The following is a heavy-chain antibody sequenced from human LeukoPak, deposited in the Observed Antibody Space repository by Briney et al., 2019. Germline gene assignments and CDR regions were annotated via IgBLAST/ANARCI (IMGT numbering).Heavy chain of an antibody. V-gene: IGHV4-4*07. CDR2: MDATGST. CDR1: GGSINRYF. Sequence: SETLSLTCTVSGGSINRYFWNWIRQPAGEELEWIGRMDATGSTNYNPSLKSRVTMSVDTSKNQFYLKLNSVTAADTALYYCARYVMSAAAGADYMDVWGKGTTVTVSS. J-gene: IGHJ6*03. CDR3: ARYVMSAAAGADYMDV. D-gene: IGHD6-13*01.